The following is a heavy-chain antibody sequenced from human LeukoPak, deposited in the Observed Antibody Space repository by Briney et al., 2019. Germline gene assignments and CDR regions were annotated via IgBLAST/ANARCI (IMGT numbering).Heavy chain of an antibody. Sequence: PGRSLRLSCAASGFTFSTYGMHWVRQAPDKGLEWVAVIRYDGSNKYYADSVKGRFTISRDNSKNTLYLQLNSLRAEDTAIYYCARGYYDRSGYYYYYYGMDVWGQGTTATVSS. CDR3: ARGYYDRSGYYYYYYGMDV. J-gene: IGHJ6*02. CDR2: IRYDGSNK. CDR1: GFTFSTYG. V-gene: IGHV3-33*01. D-gene: IGHD3-22*01.